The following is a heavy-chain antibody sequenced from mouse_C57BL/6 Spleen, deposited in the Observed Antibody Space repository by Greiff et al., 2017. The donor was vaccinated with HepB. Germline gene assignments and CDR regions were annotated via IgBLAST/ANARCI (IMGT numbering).Heavy chain of an antibody. CDR3: ARSYYYGSSYWYFDV. V-gene: IGHV1-80*01. Sequence: VQRVESGAELVKPGASVKISCKASGYAFSSYWMNWVKQRPGKGLEWIGQIYPGDGDTNYNGKFKGKATLTADKSSSTAYMQLSSLTSEDSAVYFCARSYYYGSSYWYFDVWGTGTTVTVSS. D-gene: IGHD1-1*01. J-gene: IGHJ1*03. CDR2: IYPGDGDT. CDR1: GYAFSSYW.